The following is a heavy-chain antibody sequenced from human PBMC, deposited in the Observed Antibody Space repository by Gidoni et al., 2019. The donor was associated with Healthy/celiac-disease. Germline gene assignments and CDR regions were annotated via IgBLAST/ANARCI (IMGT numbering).Heavy chain of an antibody. V-gene: IGHV3-48*02. CDR1: GFTFSRYS. Sequence: EVQLVESGGGLVQPGGSLRLSCAASGFTFSRYSMNWVRQAPGKGLGWVAYIISSSSTIYYADAVRGRFTRSRDNAKNSLYLKMNSLRDEDTAVYYCARDERYYYGSGSYRVPDYWGQGTLVTVSS. CDR3: ARDERYYYGSGSYRVPDY. J-gene: IGHJ4*02. CDR2: IISSSSTI. D-gene: IGHD3-10*01.